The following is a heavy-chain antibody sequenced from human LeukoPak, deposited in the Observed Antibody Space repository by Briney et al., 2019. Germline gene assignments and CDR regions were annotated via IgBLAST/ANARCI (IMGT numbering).Heavy chain of an antibody. CDR1: GFTFSSYA. Sequence: GGSLRLSCAASGFTFSSYAMSWVRQAPGKGLEWVSSIRGSGAGTSYAASVEGRFTMSRDNSKNTLYLQMNNLRAEDTAVYYCARDRSGWYYFDHWGQGTLVTVSS. CDR3: ARDRSGWYYFDH. V-gene: IGHV3-23*01. CDR2: IRGSGAGT. J-gene: IGHJ4*02. D-gene: IGHD6-19*01.